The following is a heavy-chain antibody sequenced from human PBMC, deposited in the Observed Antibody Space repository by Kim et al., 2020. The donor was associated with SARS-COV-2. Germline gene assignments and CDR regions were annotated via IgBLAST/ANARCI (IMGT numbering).Heavy chain of an antibody. Sequence: SETLSLTCSVSGDSINNDNYYWGWIRQPPGKGLEWIGYIYYSGSTYYNPSLKSRITISIDTSKNQFSLKLTSLTAADTALYYCARVKDGWQGHNNWVDPWGQGTLVTVSS. V-gene: IGHV4-39*07. CDR2: IYYSGST. CDR3: ARVKDGWQGHNNWVDP. D-gene: IGHD2-21*01. CDR1: GDSINNDNYY. J-gene: IGHJ5*02.